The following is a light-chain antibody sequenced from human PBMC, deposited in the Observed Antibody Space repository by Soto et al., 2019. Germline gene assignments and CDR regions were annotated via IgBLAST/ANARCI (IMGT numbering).Light chain of an antibody. V-gene: IGKV3-20*01. CDR3: QQYGSSPPRIT. Sequence: EIVLTQSPGTLSLSPGERATLSCRASQSVSSSYLAWYQQKPGQAPRLLIYGASSRAPGIPFRFSGSGSGTDFTLTISRLEPEDVAVYYCQQYGSSPPRITFCQGTRLEIK. J-gene: IGKJ5*01. CDR2: GAS. CDR1: QSVSSSY.